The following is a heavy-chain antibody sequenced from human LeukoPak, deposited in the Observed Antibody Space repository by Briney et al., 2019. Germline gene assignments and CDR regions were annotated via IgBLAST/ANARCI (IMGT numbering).Heavy chain of an antibody. CDR3: AKEREMATRYYFDY. Sequence: GGALRLSCAASGFTLGSYGMHWVRHAPGKGLEWVASISYDGSNEYYGDSVKGRFSVSRDNSKNTLYLHMNSLRAEDTAVYYCAKEREMATRYYFDYWGQGTLVTVSS. J-gene: IGHJ4*02. CDR1: GFTLGSYG. V-gene: IGHV3-30*18. CDR2: ISYDGSNE. D-gene: IGHD5-24*01.